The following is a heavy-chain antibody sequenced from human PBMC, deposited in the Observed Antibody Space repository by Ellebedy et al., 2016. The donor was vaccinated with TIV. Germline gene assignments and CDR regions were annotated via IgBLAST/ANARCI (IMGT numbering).Heavy chain of an antibody. D-gene: IGHD3-3*01. V-gene: IGHV3-23*01. CDR3: AKGGSGFLYKGKDV. J-gene: IGHJ6*02. CDR1: GFSFSTYV. CDR2: ISDNGGST. Sequence: GESLKISCAASGFSFSTYVLNWVRQAPGKGLEWVSVISDNGGSTSYADSVRGRFTISRDKPRNTLLLKMNSLTTEYSAVYYCAKGGSGFLYKGKDVWGQGTTSTVSS.